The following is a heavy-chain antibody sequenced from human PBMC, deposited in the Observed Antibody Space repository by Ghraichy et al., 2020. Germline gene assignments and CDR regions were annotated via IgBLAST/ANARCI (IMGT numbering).Heavy chain of an antibody. CDR1: GFTFSSYA. V-gene: IGHV3-23*01. CDR3: AKNMIIVVITRGAFDI. CDR2: ISASGEST. J-gene: IGHJ3*02. Sequence: GESLNISCAASGFTFSSYAMSWVRQAPGKGLEWVSAISASGESTFYADSVKGRFTNSRDNSKNTLYLQMNSLRAEDTAVYYCAKNMIIVVITRGAFDIWGQGTMVTVS. D-gene: IGHD3-22*01.